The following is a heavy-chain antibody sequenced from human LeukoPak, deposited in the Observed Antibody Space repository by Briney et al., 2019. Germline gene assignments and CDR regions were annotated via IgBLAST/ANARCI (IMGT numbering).Heavy chain of an antibody. J-gene: IGHJ4*02. CDR1: GGSISSYY. CDR3: ARGFDGRH. D-gene: IGHD2-15*01. V-gene: IGHV4-59*01. Sequence: SETLSLNCTVSGGSISSYYWSWIRQPPGQGLKWIGYIYYSKSTNYNPSLKSRVTISVDTSKNKCSLKLSSVTAADTAVYYCARGFDGRHWGQGTLVTVSS. CDR2: IYYSKST.